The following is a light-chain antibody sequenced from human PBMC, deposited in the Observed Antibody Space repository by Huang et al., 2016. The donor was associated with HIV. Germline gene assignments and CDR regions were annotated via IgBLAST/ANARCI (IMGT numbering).Light chain of an antibody. Sequence: PGERATLSCRASQSVSRYLAWYQQKPGQAPRLLIYDASNRATGIPARFSGSGSGTDFTLTISSLEPEDFAVYYCQQRSNWRTFGQGTRLEIK. J-gene: IGKJ5*01. CDR1: QSVSRY. V-gene: IGKV3-11*01. CDR3: QQRSNWRT. CDR2: DAS.